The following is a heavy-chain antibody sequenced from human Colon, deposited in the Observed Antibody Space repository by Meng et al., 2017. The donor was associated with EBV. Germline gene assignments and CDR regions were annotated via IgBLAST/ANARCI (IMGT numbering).Heavy chain of an antibody. Sequence: QVQVQQGGPVLLNPSEPLSLTCAVYGGPSSNFYWSWIRQPSGKGLEWIGEMNQSGSTNYTPSLKSRVTISVDASKNQFSLKLSSVTAADTAVYYCARAWGYCSSGSCRTGWGQGTLVTVSS. V-gene: IGHV4-34*01. CDR1: GGPSSNFY. J-gene: IGHJ4*02. CDR2: MNQSGST. CDR3: ARAWGYCSSGSCRTG. D-gene: IGHD2-15*01.